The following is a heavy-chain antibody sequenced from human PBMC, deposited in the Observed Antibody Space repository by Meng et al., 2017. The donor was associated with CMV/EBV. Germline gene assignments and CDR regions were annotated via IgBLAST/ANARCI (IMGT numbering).Heavy chain of an antibody. Sequence: SETLSLTCTVSGGSISSSSYYWGWIRQPPGKGLESIGYIYYSGSTNYNPSLKSRVTISVDTSKNQFSLKMTSVTAADTAVYYCAREGGKYCHSLNCYGAYFDFWGQGTLVTVSS. CDR2: IYYSGST. CDR1: GGSISSSSYY. V-gene: IGHV4-61*01. J-gene: IGHJ4*02. CDR3: AREGGKYCHSLNCYGAYFDF. D-gene: IGHD2-2*01.